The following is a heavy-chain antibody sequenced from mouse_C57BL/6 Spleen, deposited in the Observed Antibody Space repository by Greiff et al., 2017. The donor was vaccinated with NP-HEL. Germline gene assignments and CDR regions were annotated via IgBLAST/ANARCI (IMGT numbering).Heavy chain of an antibody. CDR3: ARSESNYNYFDY. V-gene: IGHV1-81*01. CDR2: IYPRSGNT. J-gene: IGHJ2*01. Sequence: QVQLQQSGAELARPGASVKLSCKASGYTFTSYGISWVKQRPGQGLEWIGEIYPRSGNTYYNEKFKGKATLTADKSSSTAYMELRSLTSEDSAVYFCARSESNYNYFDYWGQGTTLTVSS. CDR1: GYTFTSYG. D-gene: IGHD2-5*01.